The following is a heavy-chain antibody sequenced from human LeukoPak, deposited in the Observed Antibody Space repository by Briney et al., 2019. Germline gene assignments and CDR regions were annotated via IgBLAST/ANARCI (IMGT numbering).Heavy chain of an antibody. D-gene: IGHD3-10*01. J-gene: IGHJ4*02. CDR2: ISAYNGNT. Sequence: ASVKVSCKASGYTFTSYGISWVRQAPGQGLEWMGWISAYNGNTNYAQKLRGRVTMTTDTSTSTAYMELRSLRSDDTAVYYCARDRWYYGSGSSPLDYWGQGTLVTVSS. CDR3: ARDRWYYGSGSSPLDY. V-gene: IGHV1-18*04. CDR1: GYTFTSYG.